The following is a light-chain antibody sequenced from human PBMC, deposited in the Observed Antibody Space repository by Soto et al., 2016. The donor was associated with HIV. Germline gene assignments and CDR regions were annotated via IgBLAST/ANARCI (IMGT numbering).Light chain of an antibody. V-gene: IGKV1-5*03. CDR3: QQYKSYWT. J-gene: IGKJ1*01. CDR1: QSISSW. CDR2: QAS. Sequence: DIQMTQSPSTLSASVGDRVTITCRASQSISSWLAWYQQKPGKAPKLLMYQASTLESGVPSRFSGSGSGTEFTLTISSLQPDDSATYYCQQYKSYWTFGQGTKVEI.